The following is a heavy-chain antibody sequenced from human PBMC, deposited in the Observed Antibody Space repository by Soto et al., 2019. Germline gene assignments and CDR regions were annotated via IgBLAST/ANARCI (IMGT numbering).Heavy chain of an antibody. D-gene: IGHD5-12*01. CDR1: GGSLDYFY. Sequence: SETLSLTCTVSGGSLDYFYWSWIRQPPGKAPEWIAYISDSGSTNYNPSLRSRVTISVDTSNNQFSLKLTSVTAADTAVYYCARDGYNSYYFDFWGQGTLVTVSS. J-gene: IGHJ4*02. V-gene: IGHV4-59*01. CDR3: ARDGYNSYYFDF. CDR2: ISDSGST.